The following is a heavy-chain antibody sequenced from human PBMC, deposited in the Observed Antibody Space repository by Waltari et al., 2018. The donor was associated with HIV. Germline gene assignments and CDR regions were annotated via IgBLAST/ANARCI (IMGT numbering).Heavy chain of an antibody. D-gene: IGHD2-21*02. CDR1: GFGFSSYQ. Sequence: EVQLVESGGGQVKPGKSLRLSCTASGFGFSSYQMNWVRQAPGKALDGFSSLTDSGHSINYADSVKCRFTISRDNTNNSAYLQMNSLRDGDTAVYYCARDVGACGSDCYSTNAFDIWGQGTMVTVSS. CDR2: LTDSGHSI. J-gene: IGHJ3*02. CDR3: ARDVGACGSDCYSTNAFDI. V-gene: IGHV3-21*02.